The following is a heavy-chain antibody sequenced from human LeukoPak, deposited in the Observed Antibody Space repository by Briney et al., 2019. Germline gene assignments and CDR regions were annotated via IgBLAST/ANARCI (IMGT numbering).Heavy chain of an antibody. CDR2: IYYSGST. V-gene: IGHV4-59*01. J-gene: IGHJ4*02. D-gene: IGHD6-19*01. Sequence: PSETLFLTCTVSGGSISSYYWSWIRQPPGKGLEWTGYIYYSGSTNYNPSLKSRVTISVDTSKNQFSLKLSSVTAADTAVYYCARVSRRYSSGWYPLYYFDYWGQGTLVTVSS. CDR3: ARVSRRYSSGWYPLYYFDY. CDR1: GGSISSYY.